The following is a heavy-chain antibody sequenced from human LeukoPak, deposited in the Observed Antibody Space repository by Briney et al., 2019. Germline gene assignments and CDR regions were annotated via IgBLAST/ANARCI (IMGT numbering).Heavy chain of an antibody. CDR1: GFTFSSYG. Sequence: GGSLRLSCAASGFTFSSYGMHWVRQAPGKGLEWVAVIWYDGSNKYYADSVKGRFTISRDNSKNTLYLQMNSLRAEDTAVYYCARATEPDYYDSLEYYFDYWGQGTLVTVSS. D-gene: IGHD3-22*01. CDR2: IWYDGSNK. J-gene: IGHJ4*02. V-gene: IGHV3-33*08. CDR3: ARATEPDYYDSLEYYFDY.